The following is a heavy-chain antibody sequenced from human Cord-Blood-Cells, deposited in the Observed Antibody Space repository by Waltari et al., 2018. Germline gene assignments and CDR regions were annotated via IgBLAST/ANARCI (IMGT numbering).Heavy chain of an antibody. Sequence: QVQLVESGGGVVQPGGSLRLSCAASGFPFSSFSMHWVRQAPGKGLEWVAVISYDGSNKYYADSVKGRFTISRDNSKNTLYLQMNSLRAEDTAVYYCARDSRSGGMDVWGQGTTVTVSS. J-gene: IGHJ6*02. V-gene: IGHV3-30-3*01. CDR1: GFPFSSFS. CDR2: ISYDGSNK. CDR3: ARDSRSGGMDV.